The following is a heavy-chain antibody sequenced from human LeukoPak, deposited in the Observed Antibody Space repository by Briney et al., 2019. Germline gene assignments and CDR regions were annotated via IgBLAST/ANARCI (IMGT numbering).Heavy chain of an antibody. J-gene: IGHJ4*02. Sequence: GGSLRLSCAASGFTFSSYGMSWVRQAPGKGLEWISAISGSGGSTYYADSVKGRFTISRDNSKNTLYLQMNSLRAEDTAVYYCARRAGAYSHPYDYWGQGTLVTVSS. CDR2: ISGSGGST. D-gene: IGHD4/OR15-4a*01. V-gene: IGHV3-23*01. CDR1: GFTFSSYG. CDR3: ARRAGAYSHPYDY.